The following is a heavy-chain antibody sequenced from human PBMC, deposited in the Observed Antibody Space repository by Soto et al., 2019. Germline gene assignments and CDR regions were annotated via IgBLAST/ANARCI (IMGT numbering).Heavy chain of an antibody. CDR3: ARAEYYYDSSGYRKFDY. V-gene: IGHV1-46*01. D-gene: IGHD3-22*01. J-gene: IGHJ4*02. CDR1: GYTFTSYY. CDR2: INPSGGST. Sequence: ASVKVSCKACGYTFTSYYMHWVRQAPGQGLEWMGIINPSGGSTSYAQKFQGRVTMTRDTSTSTVYMELSSLRSEDTAVYYCARAEYYYDSSGYRKFDYWGQGTLVTVSS.